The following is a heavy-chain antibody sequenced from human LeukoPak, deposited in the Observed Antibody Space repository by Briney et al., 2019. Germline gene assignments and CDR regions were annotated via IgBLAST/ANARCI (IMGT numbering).Heavy chain of an antibody. Sequence: GGSLRLSCAASGFTFDDYAMHWVRQAPGEGLEWVSGISWNSGSIGYADSVKGRFTISRDNAKNSLYLQMNSLRAEDTALYYCAKDIADSSSGYYYYYYGMDVWGQGTTVTVSS. J-gene: IGHJ6*02. CDR2: ISWNSGSI. CDR1: GFTFDDYA. V-gene: IGHV3-9*01. CDR3: AKDIADSSSGYYYYYYGMDV. D-gene: IGHD6-13*01.